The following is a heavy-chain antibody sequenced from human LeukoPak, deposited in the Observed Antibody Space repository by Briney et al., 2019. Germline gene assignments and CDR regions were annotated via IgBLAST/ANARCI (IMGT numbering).Heavy chain of an antibody. CDR3: ARPGEAMANDY. V-gene: IGHV1-46*01. J-gene: IGHJ4*02. D-gene: IGHD3-16*01. CDR2: INPSGGST. Sequence: ASVKVSCKASGYTFTSYYMHWVRQAPGQGLEWMGIINPSGGSTSYAQKFQGRVTITADKSTSTAYMELSSLRSEDTAVYYCARPGEAMANDYWGQGTLVTVSS. CDR1: GYTFTSYY.